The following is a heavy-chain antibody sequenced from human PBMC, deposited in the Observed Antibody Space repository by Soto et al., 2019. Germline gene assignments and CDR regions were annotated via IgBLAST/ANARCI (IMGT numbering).Heavy chain of an antibody. V-gene: IGHV3-7*03. CDR2: IKQDGSEK. D-gene: IGHD6-13*01. Sequence: PGGSLRLSCAASGFTFSSYWMSWVRQAPGKGLEWVANIKQDGSEKYYVDSVKGRFTISRDNAKNSLYLQMNSLRAEDTAVYYCAREDVGSWYATDAFDIWGQGTMVTVSS. J-gene: IGHJ3*02. CDR1: GFTFSSYW. CDR3: AREDVGSWYATDAFDI.